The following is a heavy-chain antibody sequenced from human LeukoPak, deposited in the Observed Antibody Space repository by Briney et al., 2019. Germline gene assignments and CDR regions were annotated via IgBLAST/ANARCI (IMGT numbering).Heavy chain of an antibody. J-gene: IGHJ6*03. Sequence: PSETLSLTCTVSGGSISSSSYNWGWIRQPPGKGLEWIGYIYHSGSTYYNPSLKSRVTISVDRSKNQFSLKLSSVTAADTAVYYCARRVAVAERDYYYYYYMDVWGKGTTVTVSS. D-gene: IGHD6-19*01. CDR3: ARRVAVAERDYYYYYYMDV. CDR1: GGSISSSSYN. CDR2: IYHSGST. V-gene: IGHV4-30-2*01.